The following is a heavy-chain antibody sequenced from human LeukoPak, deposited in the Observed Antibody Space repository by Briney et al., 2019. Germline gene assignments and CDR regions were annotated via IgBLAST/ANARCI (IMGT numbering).Heavy chain of an antibody. V-gene: IGHV1-24*01. J-gene: IGHJ4*02. D-gene: IGHD3-10*01. CDR1: GYTLTELS. Sequence: ASVKVSCKVSGYTLTELSMHWVRQAPGKGLEWMGGFDPEDGETIYAQKFQGRVTMTEDTSTDTAYMELSSLRSEDTAVYYCATDKIGGSGSYWDYWGQGTLVTVSS. CDR2: FDPEDGET. CDR3: ATDKIGGSGSYWDY.